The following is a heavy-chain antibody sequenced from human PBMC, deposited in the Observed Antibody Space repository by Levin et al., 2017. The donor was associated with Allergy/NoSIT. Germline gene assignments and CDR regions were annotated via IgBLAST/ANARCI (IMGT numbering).Heavy chain of an antibody. D-gene: IGHD2-2*01. Sequence: HSQTLSLTCAISGDSVSSSSVAWTWIRQSPSRGLEWLGRTYYRSKWHHDYGVSVKSRITINADTSENQVSLQLNSVTPEDTAVYYCVRWDHDTSHVDFWGQGTLVTVSS. CDR3: VRWDHDTSHVDF. V-gene: IGHV6-1*01. J-gene: IGHJ4*02. CDR2: TYYRSKWHH. CDR1: GDSVSSSSVA.